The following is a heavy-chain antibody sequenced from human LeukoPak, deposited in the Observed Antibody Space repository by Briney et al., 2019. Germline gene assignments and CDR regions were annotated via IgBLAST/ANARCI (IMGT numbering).Heavy chain of an antibody. CDR2: IIPILGIA. Sequence: SVKVSCKASGGTFSSYAISWVRQAPGQGLGWMGRIIPILGIANYAQKFQGRVTITADKSTSTAYMELSSLRSEDTAVYYCARGPNLAVARYFDYWGQGTLVTVSS. V-gene: IGHV1-69*04. CDR3: ARGPNLAVARYFDY. D-gene: IGHD6-19*01. CDR1: GGTFSSYA. J-gene: IGHJ4*02.